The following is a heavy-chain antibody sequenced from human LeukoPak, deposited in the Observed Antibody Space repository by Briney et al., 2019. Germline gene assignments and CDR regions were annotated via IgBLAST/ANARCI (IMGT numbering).Heavy chain of an antibody. CDR3: ARDTITMVQGVWAFDI. J-gene: IGHJ3*02. V-gene: IGHV4-4*07. CDR2: IYTSGST. D-gene: IGHD3-10*01. CDR1: GGSISSYY. Sequence: PSETLSLTCTVSGGSISSYYWSWIRQPAGKGLEWIGRIYTSGSTNYNPSLKSRVTMSVDTSKNQFSLKLSSVTAADTAVYYCARDTITMVQGVWAFDIWGQGTMATVSS.